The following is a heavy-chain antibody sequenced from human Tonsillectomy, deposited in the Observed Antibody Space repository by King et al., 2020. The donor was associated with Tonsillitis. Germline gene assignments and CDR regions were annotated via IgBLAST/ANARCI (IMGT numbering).Heavy chain of an antibody. V-gene: IGHV5-51*01. Sequence: VQLVESGAEVKKPGESLKISCKGSGYSFTSYWIGWVRQMPGKGLEWMGIIYPGDSDTRYSPSFQGQVTIPAAKSISTAYRQWSSLKASDTAMYYCAVHPVYYDSSGPRNWFGPWGQGTLVTVSS. CDR2: IYPGDSDT. CDR1: GYSFTSYW. J-gene: IGHJ5*02. CDR3: AVHPVYYDSSGPRNWFGP. D-gene: IGHD3-22*01.